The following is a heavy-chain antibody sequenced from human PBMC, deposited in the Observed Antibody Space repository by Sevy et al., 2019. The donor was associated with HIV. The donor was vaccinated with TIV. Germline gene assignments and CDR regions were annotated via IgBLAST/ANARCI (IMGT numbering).Heavy chain of an antibody. Sequence: GGSLRLSCAASGFTFSNYAMNWVRQAPGKGLEWVSGISGSGGSGDKTNYADSVKGRFTISIDDSKHSLYLQLNCLGAEDTAIYYCARKYDSSGYFDYWGQGTLVTVSS. D-gene: IGHD3-22*01. CDR2: ISGSGGSGDKT. V-gene: IGHV3-23*01. CDR3: ARKYDSSGYFDY. J-gene: IGHJ4*02. CDR1: GFTFSNYA.